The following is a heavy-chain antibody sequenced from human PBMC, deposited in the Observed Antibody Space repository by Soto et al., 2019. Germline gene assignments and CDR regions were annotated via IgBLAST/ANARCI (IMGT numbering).Heavy chain of an antibody. Sequence: QITLKESGPTLVKPTQTLTLTCTFSGFLLSTSGVGVGWISPPTGKALEWRALIYWDDDKRYSPSLKSRLTTTKHTSKNRVVLTMTKKDPVHTATYYCAHMSLSSSRYYLDYGGQGTLVTVSS. V-gene: IGHV2-5*02. D-gene: IGHD6-13*01. CDR2: IYWDDDK. J-gene: IGHJ4*02. CDR3: AHMSLSSSRYYLDY. CDR1: GFLLSTSGVG.